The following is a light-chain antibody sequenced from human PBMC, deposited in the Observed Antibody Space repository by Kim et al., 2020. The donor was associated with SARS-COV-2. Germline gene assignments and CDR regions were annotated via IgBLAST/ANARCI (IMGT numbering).Light chain of an antibody. CDR3: LLLYSGAWV. CDR2: STS. CDR1: TGAVTSGYY. Sequence: PGGTITLTCASRTGAVTSGYYVNWIQQKPGQAPRALIFSTSDKYSWTPARFSGSLLGGKAALTLSGVQPEDEADYYCLLLYSGAWVFGGGTQLTVL. J-gene: IGLJ3*02. V-gene: IGLV7-43*01.